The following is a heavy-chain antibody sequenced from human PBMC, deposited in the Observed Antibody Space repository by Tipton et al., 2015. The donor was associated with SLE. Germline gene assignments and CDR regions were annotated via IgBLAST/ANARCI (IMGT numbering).Heavy chain of an antibody. D-gene: IGHD6-13*01. CDR3: ARGLSGYSSSWFYYYYGMGV. V-gene: IGHV4-34*01. CDR2: INHSGST. Sequence: LRLSCAVYGGSFSGYYWSWIRQPPGKGLEWIGEINHSGSTNYNPSLKGRVTISLDTSKNQFSLRLSSVTAADTAVYYCARGLSGYSSSWFYYYYGMGVWGQGTTVTVSS. CDR1: GGSFSGYY. J-gene: IGHJ6*02.